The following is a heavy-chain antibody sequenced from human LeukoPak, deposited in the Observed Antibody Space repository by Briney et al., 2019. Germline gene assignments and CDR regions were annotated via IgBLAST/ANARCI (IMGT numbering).Heavy chain of an antibody. CDR3: AKTQVPGYPPSPDGESGSYYYYYYMDV. CDR1: GFTFSSYG. J-gene: IGHJ6*03. V-gene: IGHV3-30*02. D-gene: IGHD1-26*01. Sequence: GGSLRPSCAASGFTFSSYGMHWVRQAPGKGLEWVAFIRYDGSNKYYADSVKGRFTISRDNSKNTLYLQMNSLRAEDTAVYYCAKTQVPGYPPSPDGESGSYYYYYYMDVWGKGTTVTVSS. CDR2: IRYDGSNK.